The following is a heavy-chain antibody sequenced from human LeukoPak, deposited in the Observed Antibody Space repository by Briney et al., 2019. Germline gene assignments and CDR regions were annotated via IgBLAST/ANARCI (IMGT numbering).Heavy chain of an antibody. CDR3: ARFTPQGYGWGGYNRFDP. D-gene: IGHD3-16*01. J-gene: IGHJ5*02. CDR1: GGSISTTNYY. CDR2: IYYSGST. Sequence: PSETLSLTCTVSGGSISTTNYYWNWIRQPPGKGLEWIGYIYYSGSTNYNPSLKSRVTISLDTSKNQFSLNLTSVTAADTAVYYCARFTPQGYGWGGYNRFDPWGQGTLVTVSS. V-gene: IGHV4-61*01.